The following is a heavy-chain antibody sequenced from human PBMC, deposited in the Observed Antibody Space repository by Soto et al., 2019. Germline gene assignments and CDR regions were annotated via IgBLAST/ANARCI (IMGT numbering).Heavy chain of an antibody. V-gene: IGHV3-23*01. D-gene: IGHD5-18*01. CDR1: GFTFSSHA. CDR2: ISGSGDST. Sequence: PVGSLRLSCAASGFTFSSHAMSWVRQAPGKGLEWVSGISGSGDSTDYADSVKGRFSTSRDISKNTLYLQMNSLRAEDTAVYYCAKDIRGYSYGGPFDYWGQGTLVTVPQ. J-gene: IGHJ4*02. CDR3: AKDIRGYSYGGPFDY.